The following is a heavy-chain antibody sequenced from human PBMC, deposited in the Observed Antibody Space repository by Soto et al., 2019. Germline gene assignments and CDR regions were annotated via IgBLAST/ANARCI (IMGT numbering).Heavy chain of an antibody. Sequence: PGESLKISCKGSGYSFTSYWIGWVRQMPGKGLEWMGIIYPGDSDTRYSPSFQGQVTISADKSISTAYLQWSSLKASDTAMYYCARHRYCSSTSCYYYYGMDVWGQGTTVTVSS. CDR3: ARHRYCSSTSCYYYYGMDV. CDR1: GYSFTSYW. CDR2: IYPGDSDT. V-gene: IGHV5-51*01. J-gene: IGHJ6*02. D-gene: IGHD2-2*01.